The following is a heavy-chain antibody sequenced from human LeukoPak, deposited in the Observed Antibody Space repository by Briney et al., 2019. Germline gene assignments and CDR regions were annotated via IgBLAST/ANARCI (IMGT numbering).Heavy chain of an antibody. Sequence: GGSLRLSCAASGFTFSSYAMSWVRQAPGKGLEWVSIISGSGGSTYYADSVKGRFTISGDNSKNTLYLQMNSLRAKDTAVYYCVQGIAVADPFDYWGQGTLVTVSS. J-gene: IGHJ4*02. CDR3: VQGIAVADPFDY. D-gene: IGHD6-19*01. V-gene: IGHV3-23*01. CDR2: ISGSGGST. CDR1: GFTFSSYA.